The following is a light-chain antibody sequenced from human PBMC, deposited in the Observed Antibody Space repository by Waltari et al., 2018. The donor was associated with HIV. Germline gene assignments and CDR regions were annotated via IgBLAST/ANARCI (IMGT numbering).Light chain of an antibody. CDR1: QSVNIY. J-gene: IGKJ2*01. V-gene: IGKV3-11*01. Sequence: IVLTQSPATRSLSPAEIPTLSCRASQSVNIYLTGYQQKPGQAPRLLIYDASNRATGIPARFSGSGSGTDFTLTISSLEPEDFAVYYCQQRSTWNTFGQGTKLEMK. CDR3: QQRSTWNT. CDR2: DAS.